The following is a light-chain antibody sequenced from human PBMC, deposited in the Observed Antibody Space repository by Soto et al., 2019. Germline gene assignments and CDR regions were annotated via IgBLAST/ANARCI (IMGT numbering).Light chain of an antibody. J-gene: IGKJ4*01. V-gene: IGKV1-5*03. CDR1: QSLGAS. CDR2: KAS. CDR3: QQYNSSPLT. Sequence: DIQMTQSPSTLYASVGDRVTITCRASQSLGASLAWVQQKPGQAPNLLIYKASSLESGVPSRFSGSGSGTEFTLTISTLQPDDFATYYCQQYNSSPLTFGGGTKVEIK.